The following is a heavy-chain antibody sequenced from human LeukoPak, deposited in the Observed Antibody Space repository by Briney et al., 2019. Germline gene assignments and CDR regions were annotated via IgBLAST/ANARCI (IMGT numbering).Heavy chain of an antibody. D-gene: IGHD6-19*01. V-gene: IGHV3-23*01. CDR3: AKRRDQSSDGAFDY. CDR2: ISSSGGST. Sequence: GGSLRLSCAASGFTFRNYAMSWVRQAPGKGLEWVSAISSSGGSTHYADSVKGRFTISRDNSKNTPYLQMNSLRAEDTAVYYCAKRRDQSSDGAFDYWGQGTLVTASS. J-gene: IGHJ4*02. CDR1: GFTFRNYA.